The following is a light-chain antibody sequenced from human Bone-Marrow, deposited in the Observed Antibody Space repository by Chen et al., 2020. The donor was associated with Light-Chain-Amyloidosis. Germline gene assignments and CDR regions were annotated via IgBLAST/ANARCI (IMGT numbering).Light chain of an antibody. J-gene: IGLJ2*01. CDR1: DLPTKY. CDR2: RDT. Sequence: SYELTQPPSVSVSPGQTARITCSGDDLPTKYAYWYQQKPGQAPVLVIHRDTERPSGISERFFGSSSGKTATLTISGVQAADEAEYHCQSADSSGTYEVIFGGGTQLTVL. CDR3: QSADSSGTYEVI. V-gene: IGLV3-25*03.